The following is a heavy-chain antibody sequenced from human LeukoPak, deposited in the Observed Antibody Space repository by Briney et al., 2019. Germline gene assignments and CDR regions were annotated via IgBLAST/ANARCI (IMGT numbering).Heavy chain of an antibody. Sequence: SETLSLTCTVSGYSISSGYYWGWIRQPPGKGLEWIGSIYHSGSTYYNPSLKSRVTISVDTSKNQFSLKLSSVTAADTAVYYCARLYGSGANTGFDPWGQGTLVTVSS. CDR2: IYHSGST. CDR1: GYSISSGYY. CDR3: ARLYGSGANTGFDP. J-gene: IGHJ5*02. V-gene: IGHV4-38-2*02. D-gene: IGHD3-10*01.